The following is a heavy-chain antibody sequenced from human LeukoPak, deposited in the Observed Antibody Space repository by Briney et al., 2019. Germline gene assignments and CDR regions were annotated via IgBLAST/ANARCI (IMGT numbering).Heavy chain of an antibody. D-gene: IGHD3-22*01. V-gene: IGHV1-2*02. CDR3: AREVYYYDSSGYYQPEPFDY. Sequence: GASVKVSCKASGYTLTGYYMHWVRQAPGQGLEWMGWINPNSGGTNYAQKFQGRVTMTRDTSISTAYMELSRLRSDDTAVYYCAREVYYYDSSGYYQPEPFDYWGQGNPGHRLL. CDR2: INPNSGGT. CDR1: GYTLTGYY. J-gene: IGHJ4*02.